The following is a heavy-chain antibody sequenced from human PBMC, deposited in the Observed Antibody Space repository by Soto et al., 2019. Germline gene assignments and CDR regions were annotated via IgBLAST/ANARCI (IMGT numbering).Heavy chain of an antibody. CDR2: INPNSGGT. D-gene: IGHD3-10*01. Sequence: GASVKVSCKASGYTFTGYYMHWVRQAPGQGLEWMGWINPNSGGTNYAQKFQGWVTMTRDTSISTAYMELSRLRSDDTAVYYCARGVWGFGDLDYYGMDVWGQGTTVTVSS. CDR1: GYTFTGYY. V-gene: IGHV1-2*04. J-gene: IGHJ6*02. CDR3: ARGVWGFGDLDYYGMDV.